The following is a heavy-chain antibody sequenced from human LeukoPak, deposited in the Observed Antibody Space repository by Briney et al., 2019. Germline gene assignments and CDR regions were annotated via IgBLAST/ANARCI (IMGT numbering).Heavy chain of an antibody. V-gene: IGHV4-59*12. J-gene: IGHJ4*02. CDR3: ARGGGVIVLDY. CDR1: GGSFRSYY. Sequence: SETLSLTCTVSGGSFRSYYWSWIRQPPGKGLEWIGHIYYSESTNYNPSLKSRVTISLDTSKNQFSLKLSSVTAADTAVYYCARGGGVIVLDYWGQGTLVTVSS. CDR2: IYYSEST. D-gene: IGHD3-16*02.